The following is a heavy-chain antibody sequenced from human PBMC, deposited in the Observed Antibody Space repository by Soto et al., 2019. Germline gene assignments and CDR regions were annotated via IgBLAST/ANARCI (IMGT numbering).Heavy chain of an antibody. CDR3: ARGRYGDY. V-gene: IGHV1-18*03. J-gene: IGHJ4*02. CDR1: GYTFTSYG. CDR2: ISAHNGNT. Sequence: QVHLVQSGAEVKKPGASVKVSCKGSGYTFTSYGITWVRQAPGQGLEWMGWISAHNGNTNYAQKLQVRVTVTRDTSTSTAYMALRSLRSDDMAVYYCARGRYGDYWGQGALVTVSS. D-gene: IGHD1-1*01.